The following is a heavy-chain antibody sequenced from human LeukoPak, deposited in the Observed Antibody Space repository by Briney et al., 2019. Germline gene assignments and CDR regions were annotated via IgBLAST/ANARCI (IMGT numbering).Heavy chain of an antibody. D-gene: IGHD3-22*01. CDR2: ISGSGGST. CDR1: GFTFSSYG. V-gene: IGHV3-23*01. CDR3: AKDRSPYYYDSSGTTAAEYFQH. Sequence: GGSLRLSCAASGFTFSSYGMSWVRQAPGKGLEGVSAISGSGGSTYYADSVKGRFTISRDNSKNTLYLQMNSLRAEDTAVYYCAKDRSPYYYDSSGTTAAEYFQHWGQGTLVTVSS. J-gene: IGHJ1*01.